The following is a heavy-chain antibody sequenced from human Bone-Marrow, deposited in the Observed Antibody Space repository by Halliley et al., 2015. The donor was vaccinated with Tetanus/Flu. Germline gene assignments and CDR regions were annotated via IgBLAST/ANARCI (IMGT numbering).Heavy chain of an antibody. CDR2: IWFDGSKK. CDR3: ARVVYPGHDYYGLDV. D-gene: IGHD6-6*01. Sequence: IWFDGSKKYYEDSVKGRFAVSRDISKNTLYLLMNSLRVEDTALYYCARVVYPGHDYYGLDVWGQGTTVTVSS. J-gene: IGHJ6*02. V-gene: IGHV3-33*01.